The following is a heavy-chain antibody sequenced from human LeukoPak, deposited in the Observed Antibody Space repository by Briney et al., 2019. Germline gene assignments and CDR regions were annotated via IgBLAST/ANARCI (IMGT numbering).Heavy chain of an antibody. V-gene: IGHV3-23*01. J-gene: IGHJ3*02. CDR2: IGGSGGGT. CDR3: AKVLSGWLYSGWEQDAFDI. D-gene: IGHD6-19*01. Sequence: GGTLRLSCAASGFTFSTYGMSWVRQAPGKGLEWVSAIGGSGGGTYYADSVKGRFTISRDNSKNTLYLQMNSLRAEDTAVYYCAKVLSGWLYSGWEQDAFDIWGQGTMVTVSS. CDR1: GFTFSTYG.